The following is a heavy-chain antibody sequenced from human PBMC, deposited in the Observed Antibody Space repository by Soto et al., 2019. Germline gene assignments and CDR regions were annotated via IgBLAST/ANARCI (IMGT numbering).Heavy chain of an antibody. Sequence: GGSLRLSCAASGFTFSSYGMHWVRQAPGKGLEWVAVISYDGSNKYYADSVKGRFTISRDNSKNTLYLQMNSLRAEDTAVYYCANPHRGEVYWGQGTLVTVSS. CDR1: GFTFSSYG. J-gene: IGHJ4*02. D-gene: IGHD3-10*01. V-gene: IGHV3-30*18. CDR2: ISYDGSNK. CDR3: ANPHRGEVY.